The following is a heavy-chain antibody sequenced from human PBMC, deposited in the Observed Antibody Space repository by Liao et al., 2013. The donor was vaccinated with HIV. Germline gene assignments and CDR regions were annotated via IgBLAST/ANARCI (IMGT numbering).Heavy chain of an antibody. V-gene: IGHV4-39*07. D-gene: IGHD5-18*01. Sequence: QLQLQESGPGLVKPSETLSLTCTASGDSIRSTSFFWSWIRQSPVKGLEWIGSIYYSGDTYYNPSLKSRLTISIDTSKNHFSLKLSSVIAADTATYYCARQIRGSSYGPFDYWGQGILVTV. CDR3: ARQIRGSSYGPFDY. CDR1: GDSIRSTSFF. J-gene: IGHJ4*02. CDR2: IYYSGDT.